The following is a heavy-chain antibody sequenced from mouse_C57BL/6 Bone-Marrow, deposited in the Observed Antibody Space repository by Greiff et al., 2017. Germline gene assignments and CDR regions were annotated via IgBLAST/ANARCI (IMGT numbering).Heavy chain of an antibody. CDR2: INPSSGYT. Sequence: QVQLQQSGAELARPGASVKMSCKASGYTFTSYTMNWVKQRPGQGLEWIGYINPSSGYTKYNQKFKDKATLTADKSSSTAYMQLSSLTSEDSAVYYCARYDWPFAYWGQGTLVTVSA. V-gene: IGHV1-4*01. J-gene: IGHJ3*01. CDR3: ARYDWPFAY. CDR1: GYTFTSYT. D-gene: IGHD2-12*01.